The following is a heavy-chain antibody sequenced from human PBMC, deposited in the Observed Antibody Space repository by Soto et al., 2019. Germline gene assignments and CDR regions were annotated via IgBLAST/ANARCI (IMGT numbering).Heavy chain of an antibody. V-gene: IGHV3-23*01. CDR3: AREGGSIGGWFGRKFDS. Sequence: PGGSLRLSCAASGFTFSTHAMSWVRQAPGKGLEWVSSISSGGTTTFYAASVEGRFTISRDKSKNTLYLQMNSLRADDTAVYYCAREGGSIGGWFGRKFDSWGQGTLVTVSS. CDR1: GFTFSTHA. D-gene: IGHD6-19*01. J-gene: IGHJ4*02. CDR2: ISSGGTTT.